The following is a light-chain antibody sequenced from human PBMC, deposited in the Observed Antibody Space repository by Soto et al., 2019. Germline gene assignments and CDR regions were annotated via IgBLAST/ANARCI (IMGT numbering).Light chain of an antibody. Sequence: QSALTQPASVSGSAGLSITISCTGTSSDVGGYNYVSWYQQHPGKAPKLMIYDVSNRPSGVSNRFSGSKSGNTASLTISGLQAEDEADDYCSSYTSSSTLLYVFGTGTKLTV. CDR2: DVS. CDR3: SSYTSSSTLLYV. CDR1: SSDVGGYNY. J-gene: IGLJ1*01. V-gene: IGLV2-14*01.